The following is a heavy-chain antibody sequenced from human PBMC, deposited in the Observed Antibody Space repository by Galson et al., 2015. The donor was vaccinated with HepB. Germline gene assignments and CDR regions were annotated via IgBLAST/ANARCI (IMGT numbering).Heavy chain of an antibody. CDR1: GFTFSTYA. Sequence: SLRLSCAASGFTFSTYAMSWVRQAPGKGLEWVSGISGSGGSTFYADSAKGRFTISSDNSKNTLYLQMDSLSAEDTAVYYCAKVERGYNHRRSFKGHVDYWGQGALVTVSS. V-gene: IGHV3-23*01. CDR3: AKVERGYNHRRSFKGHVDY. D-gene: IGHD5-18*01. CDR2: ISGSGGST. J-gene: IGHJ4*02.